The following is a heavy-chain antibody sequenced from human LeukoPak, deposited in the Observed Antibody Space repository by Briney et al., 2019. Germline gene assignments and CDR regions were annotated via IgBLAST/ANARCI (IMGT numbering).Heavy chain of an antibody. CDR1: GFTFSDYD. D-gene: IGHD3-22*01. Sequence: GGSLRLSCAASGFTFSDYDMSWIRQAPGKGLEWVSYISSSGSTIYYADSVKGRFTISRDNAKNSLYLQMNSLRAEDTAVYYCARDSYYYDSSGPIDAFDIWGQGTMVTVSS. J-gene: IGHJ3*02. CDR2: ISSSGSTI. CDR3: ARDSYYYDSSGPIDAFDI. V-gene: IGHV3-11*01.